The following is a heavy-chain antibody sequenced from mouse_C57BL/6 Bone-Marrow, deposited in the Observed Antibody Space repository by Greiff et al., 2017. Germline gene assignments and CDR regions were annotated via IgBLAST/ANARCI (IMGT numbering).Heavy chain of an antibody. CDR1: GFTFSDYG. D-gene: IGHD1-1*01. Sequence: EVQLLESGGGLVQPGGSLKLSCAASGFTFSDYGMAWVRQAPRKGPEWVAFISNLAYSIYYEDTVKGRLTISRENARNTLYLQSSRLRSEDTAMYYCARQTKLSNYAMDYWGQGTTVTVSS. CDR3: ARQTKLSNYAMDY. V-gene: IGHV5-15*01. J-gene: IGHJ4*01. CDR2: ISNLAYSI.